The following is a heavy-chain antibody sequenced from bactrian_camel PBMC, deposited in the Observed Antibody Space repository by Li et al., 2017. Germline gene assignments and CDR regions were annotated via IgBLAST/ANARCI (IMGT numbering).Heavy chain of an antibody. CDR3: AASPLRWGSGGYFLATNAYNY. D-gene: IGHD2*01. CDR2: IDSGGST. CDR1: GWTYC. J-gene: IGHJ4*01. V-gene: IGHV3S53*01. Sequence: HVQLVESGGGSVQAGGSLRLSCKASGWTYCMGWFRQAPGNEREGVACIDSGGSTTYAGSVKGRFTISRDYVKNTMYLQISSLKPDDTAMYYCAASPLRWGSGGYFLATNAYNYWGQGTQVTVS.